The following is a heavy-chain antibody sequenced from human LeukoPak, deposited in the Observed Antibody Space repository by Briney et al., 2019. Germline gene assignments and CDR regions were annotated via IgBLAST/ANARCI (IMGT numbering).Heavy chain of an antibody. D-gene: IGHD5-12*01. CDR2: IIGSSGDT. CDR3: AKGAYDYIEMGYFDY. CDR1: GITLSNYG. J-gene: IGHJ4*02. Sequence: PGGSLRLSCAVSGITLSNYGMSWVRQAPGKGLEWVSLIIGSSGDTFYADSVKGRFTISRDNSKNRLYLQMNSLRAEDTALYYCAKGAYDYIEMGYFDYWGQGTLVTVSS. V-gene: IGHV3-23*01.